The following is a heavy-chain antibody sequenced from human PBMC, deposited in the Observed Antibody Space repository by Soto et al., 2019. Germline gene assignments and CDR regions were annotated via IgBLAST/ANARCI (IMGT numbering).Heavy chain of an antibody. CDR1: GYTFTSHG. V-gene: IGHV1-18*01. J-gene: IGHJ5*02. D-gene: IGHD3-16*01. CDR2: ISTYNGNT. CDR3: ARRYKDVFYSAYHANWFDP. Sequence: QVQLVQSGAEVKKPGASVKVSCKTSGYTFTSHGISWVRQAPGQGLEWMGWISTYNGNTDYARKLQGRVTMTTDTSTSTAYMELRSLRSDDTAVYFCARRYKDVFYSAYHANWFDPWGQGTQVTVSS.